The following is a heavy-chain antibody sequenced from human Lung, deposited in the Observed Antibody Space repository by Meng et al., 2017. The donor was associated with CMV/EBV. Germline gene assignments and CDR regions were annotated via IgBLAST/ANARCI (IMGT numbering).Heavy chain of an antibody. CDR1: GFTFSDYA. V-gene: IGHV3-23*01. J-gene: IGHJ6*02. Sequence: GGSLRLSCAASGFTFSDYAMNWVRHAPGKGPEWVAVTSVAGGITYYASSVKGRFTISRDNSKNTLYIKMNSLRAEDTAVYYCAKPKLTALQHAGMDVWGQGXTVTVSS. CDR3: AKPKLTALQHAGMDV. CDR2: TSVAGGIT.